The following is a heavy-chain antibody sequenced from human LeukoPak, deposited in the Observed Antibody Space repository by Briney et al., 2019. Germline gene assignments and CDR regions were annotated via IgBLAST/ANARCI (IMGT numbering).Heavy chain of an antibody. J-gene: IGHJ4*02. CDR3: ARSCSSTSCSLDY. Sequence: SETLSLTCTLSGVSISSSSYYWGWIRQPPGEGLGWIISIDYSGRTCYNPSLKSRLTISVDTSTNQFSLKLRSVTAADTAVYYCARSCSSTSCSLDYWGQGTLVTVSS. CDR2: IDYSGRT. D-gene: IGHD2-2*01. V-gene: IGHV4-39*07. CDR1: GVSISSSSYY.